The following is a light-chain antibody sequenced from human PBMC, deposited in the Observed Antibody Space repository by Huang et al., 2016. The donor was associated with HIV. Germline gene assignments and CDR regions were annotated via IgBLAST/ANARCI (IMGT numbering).Light chain of an antibody. CDR1: QTISSH. Sequence: DIQMTQSPSSLSASVGDRVTLTCRASQTISSHLNWFQQKPGEAPKLLIYAASNLQNGVPSRISPSGSGTDFTLTINGLPPEDFATYYCQQSYRTPLTFGQGTKVEMK. J-gene: IGKJ1*01. CDR3: QQSYRTPLT. CDR2: AAS. V-gene: IGKV1-39*01.